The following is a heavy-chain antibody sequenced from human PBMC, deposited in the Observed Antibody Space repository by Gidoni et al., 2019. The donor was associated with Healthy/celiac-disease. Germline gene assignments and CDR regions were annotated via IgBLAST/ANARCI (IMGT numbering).Heavy chain of an antibody. J-gene: IGHJ4*02. CDR1: GGSLSGYY. Sequence: QVQLQQWGAGTVTPPETLSLTCAVYGGSLSGYYWCWIRQPPGTGLEWIVEINHSGSTNYNPSLKSRVTISVDTSKNQFSLKLSSVTAADTAVYYCARVSNSSVWYIDYWGQGTLVTVSS. D-gene: IGHD6-19*01. V-gene: IGHV4-34*01. CDR2: INHSGST. CDR3: ARVSNSSVWYIDY.